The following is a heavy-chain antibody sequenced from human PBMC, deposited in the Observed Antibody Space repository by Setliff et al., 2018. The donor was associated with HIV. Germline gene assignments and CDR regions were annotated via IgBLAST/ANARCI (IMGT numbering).Heavy chain of an antibody. J-gene: IGHJ6*02. CDR3: ARVAPKGYQLLFSSV. Sequence: SETLSLTCTVSGGSISSGDYFLSWIRQAPGKGLEWIGCIYYSGSTNYNPSLKSRVTISVDTSKNQFSLKLSSVTAADTAVYYCARVAPKGYQLLFSSVWGQGTTVTVSS. V-gene: IGHV4-30-4*08. CDR1: GGSISSGDYF. D-gene: IGHD2-2*01. CDR2: IYYSGST.